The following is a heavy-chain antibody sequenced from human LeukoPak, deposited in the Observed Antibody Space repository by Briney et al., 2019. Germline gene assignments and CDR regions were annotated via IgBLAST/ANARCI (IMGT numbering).Heavy chain of an antibody. D-gene: IGHD2-15*01. CDR1: GFTFSSYS. CDR3: ARDLDCSGGSCYLFDY. CDR2: ISSSSSYI. J-gene: IGHJ4*02. Sequence: GASLRLSCAASGFTFSSYSMNWVRRAPGKGLEWFSSISSSSSYIYYADSVKGRFTISRDKAKNSLYLQMNSLRAEDTAVYYCARDLDCSGGSCYLFDYWGQGTLVTVSS. V-gene: IGHV3-21*01.